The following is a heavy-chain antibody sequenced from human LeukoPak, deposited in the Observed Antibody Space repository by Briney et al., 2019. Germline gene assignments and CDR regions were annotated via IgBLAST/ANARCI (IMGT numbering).Heavy chain of an antibody. CDR2: ISAYNGNT. CDR1: GYTFTSYG. V-gene: IGHV1-18*01. Sequence: GASVKVSRKASGYTFTSYGISWVRQAPGQGLEWMGWISAYNGNTNYAQKLQGRVTMTTDTSTSTAYMELRSLRSDDTTVYYCARAFRYSSSASLDYWGQGTLVTVSS. CDR3: ARAFRYSSSASLDY. J-gene: IGHJ4*02. D-gene: IGHD6-6*01.